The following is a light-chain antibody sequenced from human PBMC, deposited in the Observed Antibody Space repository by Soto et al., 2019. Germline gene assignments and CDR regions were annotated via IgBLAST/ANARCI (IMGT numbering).Light chain of an antibody. Sequence: EIGMTQSPATLSVSPGERATLSCRASQSVSILLDWYQQEPGQAPRLLIYGASNRATGIPDRFSGSGSGTDFTLTISRLEPEDFAVYYCQQYGSSGTFGQGTKVDIK. CDR1: QSVSIL. J-gene: IGKJ1*01. CDR3: QQYGSSGT. CDR2: GAS. V-gene: IGKV3-20*01.